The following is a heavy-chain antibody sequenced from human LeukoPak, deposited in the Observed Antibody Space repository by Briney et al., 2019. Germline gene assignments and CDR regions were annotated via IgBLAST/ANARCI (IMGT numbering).Heavy chain of an antibody. Sequence: TGGSLRLSCAASGFTFSSYSMNWVRQAPGKGLEWVSSITRSSIYMYYADSVTGRFTISRDNARKSLYLQMNSLRAEDTAVYYCARVKYDSSGYYGILDYWGQGTLVTVSS. D-gene: IGHD3-22*01. CDR2: ITRSSIYM. CDR3: ARVKYDSSGYYGILDY. CDR1: GFTFSSYS. V-gene: IGHV3-21*01. J-gene: IGHJ4*02.